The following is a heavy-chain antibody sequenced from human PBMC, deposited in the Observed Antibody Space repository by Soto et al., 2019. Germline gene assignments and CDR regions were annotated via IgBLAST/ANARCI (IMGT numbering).Heavy chain of an antibody. Sequence: ASVKVSCKASGYTFTHHYIHWVRQAPGQGLDWVGVISPSGGRTNYAQRLQDRVTLTTDTSTSTAYMELRNLRSDDTAVYYCARNPSGSSFDYWGQGTLVTVSS. CDR1: GYTFTHHY. V-gene: IGHV1-46*01. D-gene: IGHD1-26*01. CDR2: ISPSGGRT. CDR3: ARNPSGSSFDY. J-gene: IGHJ4*02.